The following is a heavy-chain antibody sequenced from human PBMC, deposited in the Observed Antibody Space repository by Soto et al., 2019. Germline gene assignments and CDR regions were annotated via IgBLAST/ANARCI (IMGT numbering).Heavy chain of an antibody. Sequence: SETLSLTCSVSGASIINFYWILIRHSAVKGLEWIGRLYTRGTTDYNPSLKSRVTMSIDTSKNRVSLSLTSVTAADTAVYYCAKGGTYYFDSWGQGIVVTVSS. D-gene: IGHD3-16*01. CDR2: LYTRGTT. CDR1: GASIINFY. V-gene: IGHV4-4*07. J-gene: IGHJ4*02. CDR3: AKGGTYYFDS.